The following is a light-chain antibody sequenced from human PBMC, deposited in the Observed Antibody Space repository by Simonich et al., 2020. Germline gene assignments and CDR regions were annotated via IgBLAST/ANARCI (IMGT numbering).Light chain of an antibody. J-gene: IGLJ2*01. CDR3: SSYTSSSTSV. V-gene: IGLV2-14*01. Sequence: QSALTQPASVSGSPGQATTLSCTGTSRYVGGYNSVSWYQQHPGKAPTLMCYDASNRPSGVANRFSVSKSGNTASLTISGLQAEDEADYYCSSYTSSSTSVFGGGTKLTVL. CDR1: SRYVGGYNS. CDR2: DAS.